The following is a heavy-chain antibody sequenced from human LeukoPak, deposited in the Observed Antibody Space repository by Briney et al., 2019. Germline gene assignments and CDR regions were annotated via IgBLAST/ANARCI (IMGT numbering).Heavy chain of an antibody. CDR1: GGSISSSSYY. J-gene: IGHJ4*02. CDR3: ARLSWAAAGHSDY. D-gene: IGHD6-13*01. CDR2: IYYSGST. V-gene: IGHV4-39*07. Sequence: SETLSLTCTVSGGSISSSSYYWGWIRQPPGKGLEWIGSIYYSGSTYYNPSLKSRVTISVDTSKNQFSLKLSSVPAADTAVYYCARLSWAAAGHSDYWGQGTLVTVSS.